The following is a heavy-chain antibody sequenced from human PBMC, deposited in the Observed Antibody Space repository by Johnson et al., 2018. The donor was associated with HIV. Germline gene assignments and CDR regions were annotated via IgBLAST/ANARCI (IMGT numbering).Heavy chain of an antibody. D-gene: IGHD6-19*01. Sequence: QVQVLESGGGVVQPGRSLRLSCAASGFTFSSYAMHWVRQAPGKGLEWVAVISYDGSNKYYADSVKGRFTISRDNSKNTLYLQMNSLRAEDTAVYYCANIAVVYAFDIWGQGTMVTVSS. CDR2: ISYDGSNK. V-gene: IGHV3-30*04. J-gene: IGHJ3*02. CDR3: ANIAVVYAFDI. CDR1: GFTFSSYA.